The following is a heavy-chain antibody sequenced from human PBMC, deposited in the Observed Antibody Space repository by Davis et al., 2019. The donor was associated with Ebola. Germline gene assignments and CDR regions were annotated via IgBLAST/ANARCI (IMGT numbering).Heavy chain of an antibody. V-gene: IGHV4-59*01. Sequence: MPSETLSLTCTVSGGSISSYYWSWIRQPPGKGLEWIGYLYYSGNTNYNPSLKSRVTISVDTSKNQFSLKLSSVTAADTAVYCCARDRHYSNYGGWDYWGQGTLVTVSS. CDR1: GGSISSYY. CDR2: LYYSGNT. D-gene: IGHD4-11*01. J-gene: IGHJ4*02. CDR3: ARDRHYSNYGGWDY.